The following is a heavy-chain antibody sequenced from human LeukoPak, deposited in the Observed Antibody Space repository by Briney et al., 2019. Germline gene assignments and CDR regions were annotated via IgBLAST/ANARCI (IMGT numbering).Heavy chain of an antibody. V-gene: IGHV3-7*03. D-gene: IGHD1/OR15-1a*01. CDR3: AKRLGTAGFDY. Sequence: GGSLRLSCAASGFTFSLYWMAWVRQAPGKGLEWVANIKEDGSEKYYVDSVKGRFTISRDNAKNSMYLEMNSLRAEDTAVYYCAKRLGTAGFDYWGQGTLVTVSS. CDR1: GFTFSLYW. J-gene: IGHJ4*02. CDR2: IKEDGSEK.